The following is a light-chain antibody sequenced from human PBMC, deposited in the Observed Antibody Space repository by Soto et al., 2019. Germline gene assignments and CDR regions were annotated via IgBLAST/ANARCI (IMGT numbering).Light chain of an antibody. V-gene: IGLV2-23*02. CDR1: SSDVGSYNF. Sequence: QSALTQPASVSGSPGQSIIISCTGTSSDVGSYNFVSWYQQHPGKAPKLMIYEVSKRPSGVSNRFSGSKSGNTASLTISGLQPKDEADYYCCSYAGNSGVFGGGTKVTVL. CDR3: CSYAGNSGV. CDR2: EVS. J-gene: IGLJ3*02.